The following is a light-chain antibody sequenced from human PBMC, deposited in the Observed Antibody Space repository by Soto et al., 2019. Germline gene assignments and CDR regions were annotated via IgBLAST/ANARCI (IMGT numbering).Light chain of an antibody. Sequence: DIQMTQAPCTLSASVGDRVTMTCRASQSINAWLAWYQQKPGKAPKLLIYDVSTLDSGVPSRFSGSASGTEFALTISYLESDDFATYYCQQYHRYSTFGQGTKV. CDR2: DVS. CDR3: QQYHRYST. V-gene: IGKV1-5*01. CDR1: QSINAW. J-gene: IGKJ1*01.